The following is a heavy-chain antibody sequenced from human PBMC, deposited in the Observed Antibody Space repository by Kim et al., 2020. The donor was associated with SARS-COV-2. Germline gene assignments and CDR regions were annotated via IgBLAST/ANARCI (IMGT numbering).Heavy chain of an antibody. CDR1: GGSFSGYY. D-gene: IGHD1-26*01. J-gene: IGHJ4*02. CDR3: ARGLLGWELPI. CDR2: INHSGST. Sequence: SETLSLTCAVYGGSFSGYYWSWIRQPPGKGLEWIGEINHSGSTNYNPSLKSRVTISVDTSKNQFSLKLSSVTAADTAVYYCARGLLGWELPIWGQGTLVTVSS. V-gene: IGHV4-34*01.